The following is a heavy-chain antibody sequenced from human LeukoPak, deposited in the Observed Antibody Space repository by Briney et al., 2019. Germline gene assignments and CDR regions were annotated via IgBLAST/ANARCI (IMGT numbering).Heavy chain of an antibody. CDR1: GYTFTSYD. Sequence: GASVKVSCKASGYTFTSYDINWVRQATGQGLEWMGWMNPNSGNTGYAQKFQGRVTMTRNTSISTAYMELSSLRSEDTAVYYCACSQPPWGAYNWNYEGIYYGMDVWGQGTTVTVSS. CDR3: ACSQPPWGAYNWNYEGIYYGMDV. CDR2: MNPNSGNT. D-gene: IGHD1-7*01. J-gene: IGHJ6*02. V-gene: IGHV1-8*01.